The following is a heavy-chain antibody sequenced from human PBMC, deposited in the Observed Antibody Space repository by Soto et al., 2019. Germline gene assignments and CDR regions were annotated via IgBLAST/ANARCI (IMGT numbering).Heavy chain of an antibody. CDR3: ARGRLIWSGYLGNWFDP. CDR1: GGSFSCYY. D-gene: IGHD3-3*01. V-gene: IGHV4-34*01. J-gene: IGHJ5*02. CDR2: INHSGST. Sequence: SETLSLTCAVYGGSFSCYYWSWIRQPPGKGLEWIGEINHSGSTNYNPSLKSRVTISVDTSKNQFSLKLSSVTAADTAVYYCARGRLIWSGYLGNWFDPWGQGTLVTVSS.